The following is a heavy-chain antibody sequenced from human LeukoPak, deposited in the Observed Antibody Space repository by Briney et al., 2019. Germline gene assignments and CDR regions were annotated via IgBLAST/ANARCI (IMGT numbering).Heavy chain of an antibody. CDR3: ARAHDREGTAFDF. Sequence: SETLSLTCAVSGYSISFGYYWAWIRQPPGKGLEWIGRIYHSGTTYANPSLKSRGTLAVDTSNNQFSLKLKSVTAADTAVYYCARAHDREGTAFDFWGQGTLVAVSS. CDR1: GYSISFGYY. D-gene: IGHD2-8*02. V-gene: IGHV4-38-2*01. CDR2: IYHSGTT. J-gene: IGHJ4*02.